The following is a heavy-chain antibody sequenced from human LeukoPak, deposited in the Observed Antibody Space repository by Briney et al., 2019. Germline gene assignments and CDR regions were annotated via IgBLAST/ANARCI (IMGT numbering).Heavy chain of an antibody. D-gene: IGHD1-26*01. V-gene: IGHV3-30*18. Sequence: PGGSLRLSCAASGFTFSSYGMHWVRQAPGKGLEWVAVISYDGSNKYYADSVKGRFTISRDNSKNTLYLRMNSLRAEDTAVYYCAKDLGRFNGMDVWGQGTTVTVSS. CDR1: GFTFSSYG. CDR2: ISYDGSNK. CDR3: AKDLGRFNGMDV. J-gene: IGHJ6*02.